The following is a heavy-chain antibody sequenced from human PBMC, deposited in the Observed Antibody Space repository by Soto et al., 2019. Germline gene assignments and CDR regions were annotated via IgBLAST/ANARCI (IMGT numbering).Heavy chain of an antibody. J-gene: IGHJ5*02. Sequence: SETLSLTCAVSSGSISSSNWWSWVRQPPGKGLEWIGEIYHSGSTNYNPSLKSRVTISVDKSKNQFSLKLSSVTAADTAVYYCARVTGWGLKGGWSDPWGQGTLVTVSS. CDR3: ARVTGWGLKGGWSDP. D-gene: IGHD1-26*01. V-gene: IGHV4-4*02. CDR2: IYHSGST. CDR1: SGSISSSNW.